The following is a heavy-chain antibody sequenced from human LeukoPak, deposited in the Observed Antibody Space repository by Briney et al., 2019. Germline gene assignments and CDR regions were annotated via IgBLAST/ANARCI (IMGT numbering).Heavy chain of an antibody. CDR1: GFTFSSYG. Sequence: GGSLRLSCAASGFTFSSYGMHWVRQAPGKGLEWVAVISYDGSNKYYADSVKGRFTISRDNSKNTLYLQMNSLRAEDTAVYYCAKDRQWDHAFDIWGQGTMVTVSS. CDR3: AKDRQWDHAFDI. J-gene: IGHJ3*02. V-gene: IGHV3-30*18. CDR2: ISYDGSNK. D-gene: IGHD1-26*01.